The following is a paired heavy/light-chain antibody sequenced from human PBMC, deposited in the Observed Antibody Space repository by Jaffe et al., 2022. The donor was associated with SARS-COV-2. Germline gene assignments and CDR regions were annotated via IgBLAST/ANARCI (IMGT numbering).Light chain of an antibody. CDR1: QSLLHRNGYNY. V-gene: IGKV2-28*01. CDR2: VAS. J-gene: IGKJ2*01. Sequence: DIVMTQSPLSVPVTPGEPASISCRSSQSLLHRNGYNYLDWYLQKPGQSPQLLIYVASNRASGVPDRFSGSGSGTDFTLKISRVEAEDVGVYYCMQALQTPATFGQGTKLEIK. CDR3: MQALQTPAT.
Heavy chain of an antibody. CDR2: INRDASIT. CDR3: VRDLIMVSTPGDDFDY. J-gene: IGHJ4*02. CDR1: GFTFSSYW. Sequence: EVQLVESGGGLVQPGGSLRLSCAASGFTFSSYWMHWVRQAPGKGLVWVSRINRDASITTYADSVKGRFSISRDNAKNTLYLQMNSLRAEDTAVYYCVRDLIMVSTPGDDFDYWGQGTLVTVSS. D-gene: IGHD2-8*01. V-gene: IGHV3-74*01.